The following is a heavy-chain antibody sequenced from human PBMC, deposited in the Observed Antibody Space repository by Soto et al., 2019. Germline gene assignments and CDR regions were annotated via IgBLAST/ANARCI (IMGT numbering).Heavy chain of an antibody. J-gene: IGHJ4*02. CDR2: IYWDDDK. V-gene: IGHV2-5*02. CDR3: AHSAPPSDWDCGGSCPIIFDY. D-gene: IGHD2-15*01. CDR1: GFSLSTSGVG. Sequence: QITLKESGPTLVKPTQTLTLTCTFSGFSLSTSGVGVGWIRQPPGKALEWLALIYWDDDKRYSPSLKSRLTITKDTSKIQVVLTMTNMDPVDTATYSCAHSAPPSDWDCGGSCPIIFDYWGQGTLVTVSS.